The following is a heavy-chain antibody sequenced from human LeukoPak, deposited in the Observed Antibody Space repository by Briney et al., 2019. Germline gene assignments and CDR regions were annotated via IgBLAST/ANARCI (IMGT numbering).Heavy chain of an antibody. Sequence: PGRSLRLSCAASGFTFTSYAMHWVRQAPGKGLEWVALISYDGSNKYYADSVKGRFTISRDNSKNTLYLQMNSLRAEDTAVYYCASLHSSGYPFYWGQGTLVTVSS. J-gene: IGHJ4*02. V-gene: IGHV3-30*04. CDR3: ASLHSSGYPFY. D-gene: IGHD6-19*01. CDR2: ISYDGSNK. CDR1: GFTFTSYA.